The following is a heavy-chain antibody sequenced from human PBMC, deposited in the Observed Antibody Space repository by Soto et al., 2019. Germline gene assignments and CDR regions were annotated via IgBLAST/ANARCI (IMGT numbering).Heavy chain of an antibody. Sequence: QVQLVQSGAEVKKPGASVKVSCKSSGYPFTHYGITWIRQAPGQGLEWMGWISPFNGNTNYGQTLQGRVTLTTDTSTRTVYMELRSLRSDDTAVYYCARDQSFDRSYYYGIDFWGQGTTVTVSS. D-gene: IGHD3-22*01. CDR1: GYPFTHYG. CDR2: ISPFNGNT. CDR3: ARDQSFDRSYYYGIDF. V-gene: IGHV1-18*01. J-gene: IGHJ6*02.